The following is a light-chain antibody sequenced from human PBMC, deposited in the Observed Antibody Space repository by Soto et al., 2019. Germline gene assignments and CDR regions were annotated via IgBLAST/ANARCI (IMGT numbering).Light chain of an antibody. J-gene: IGKJ2*01. V-gene: IGKV2-30*01. CDR1: QSLVTSDGNTY. CDR3: MQGKHWPYT. Sequence: DVVMTQSPLSLPVTLGQPASISCRSSQSLVTSDGNTYLNWFQQRPGQSPRRLIYKVSNRDSGVPDRFSGSEAGTDFTLKISRVESEDVGVYYCMQGKHWPYTFGQWTNLEIK. CDR2: KVS.